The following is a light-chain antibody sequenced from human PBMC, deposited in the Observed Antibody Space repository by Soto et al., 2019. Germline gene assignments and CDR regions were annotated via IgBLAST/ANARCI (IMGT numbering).Light chain of an antibody. CDR3: QQDGSSSWT. Sequence: EIVLTQSPGTLSLSPGERATLSCRASQSVSSSYLAWYQQKPGQAPRLLIYGTSSRATAIPDRFSGSGSETEFTLTISRLEPEEFAVYYCQQDGSSSWTFGQGTKVAIK. CDR2: GTS. J-gene: IGKJ1*01. CDR1: QSVSSSY. V-gene: IGKV3-20*01.